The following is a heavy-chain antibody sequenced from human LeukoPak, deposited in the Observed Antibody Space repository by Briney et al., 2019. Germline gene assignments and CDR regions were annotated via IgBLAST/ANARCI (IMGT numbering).Heavy chain of an antibody. CDR1: GVTFSSYS. V-gene: IGHV3-21*01. Sequence: GGSLRLSCAASGVTFSSYSMNWVRQAPGKGLEWVSSISSRSTYIYYADSVKGRFTISRDNAKSSLYLQMNSLRAEDTAVYYCAREAGRVGSYFPYYFDYWGQGTLVTVSS. D-gene: IGHD3-10*01. CDR3: AREAGRVGSYFPYYFDY. J-gene: IGHJ4*02. CDR2: ISSRSTYI.